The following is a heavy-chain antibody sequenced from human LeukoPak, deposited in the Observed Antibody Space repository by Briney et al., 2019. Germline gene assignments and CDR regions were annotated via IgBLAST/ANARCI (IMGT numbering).Heavy chain of an antibody. V-gene: IGHV3-9*01. CDR2: ISWNSGRI. CDR1: GFTLDDYA. J-gene: IGHJ4*02. Sequence: GRSLSLSCAASGFTLDDYAMHWVPQPPGQRLARVIGISWNSGRIGYADSVKGRFTISRDNAKNALYLQMNSLRAEDTALYYCAKGSFAYYYDSSGYLDWGQGTLVTVSS. D-gene: IGHD3-22*01. CDR3: AKGSFAYYYDSSGYLD.